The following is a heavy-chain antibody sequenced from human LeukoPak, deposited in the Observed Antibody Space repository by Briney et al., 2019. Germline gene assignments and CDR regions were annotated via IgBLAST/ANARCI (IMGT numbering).Heavy chain of an antibody. V-gene: IGHV3-7*03. D-gene: IGHD3-16*01. CDR2: INHNGNVN. CDR3: ARGGGLDV. CDR1: GFTFSSYW. Sequence: GGSLRLSCAASGFTFSSYWMNWARQVPGMGLEWVASINHNGNVNYYVDSVKGRFTISRDNAKNSLYLQMSNLRAEDTAVYFCARGGGLDVWGQGATVTVSS. J-gene: IGHJ6*02.